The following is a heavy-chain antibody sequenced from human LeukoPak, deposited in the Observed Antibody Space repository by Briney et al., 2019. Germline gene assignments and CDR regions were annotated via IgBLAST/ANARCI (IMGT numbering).Heavy chain of an antibody. J-gene: IGHJ4*02. CDR1: GFTFSDYY. CDR3: ARVGWSGDIIQYYFDY. V-gene: IGHV3-11*06. Sequence: GGSLRLSCAASGFTFSDYYMSWIRQAPGKGLEWVSYISSSSSYTNYADSVKGRFTISRDNAKNSLYLQMNSLRAEDTAVYYCARVGWSGDIIQYYFDYCGQGTLVTVSS. D-gene: IGHD2-15*01. CDR2: ISSSSSYT.